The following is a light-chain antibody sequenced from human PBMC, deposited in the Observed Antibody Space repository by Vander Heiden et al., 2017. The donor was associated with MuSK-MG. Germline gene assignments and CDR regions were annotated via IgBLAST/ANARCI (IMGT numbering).Light chain of an antibody. V-gene: IGLV3-9*01. CDR2: RNN. Sequence: SYEVTQPLSVSVALGQTARITCGGNNIGSKDVHWYQQKPGQAPVVVIYRNNNRPSGIPERFSGSNSGNTATLTISRAQAGHEADYYCQVWDSNTYVFGPGTKVTVL. CDR1: NIGSKD. J-gene: IGLJ1*01. CDR3: QVWDSNTYV.